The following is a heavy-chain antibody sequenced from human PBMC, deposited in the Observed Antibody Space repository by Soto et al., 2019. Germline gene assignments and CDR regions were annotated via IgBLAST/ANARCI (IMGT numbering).Heavy chain of an antibody. CDR3: ARPGRDWGALHY. CDR2: IYYSGST. V-gene: IGHV4-59*08. J-gene: IGHJ4*02. Sequence: WTWIRQPPGKGLEWIGFIYYSGSTNYNPSLQSRVTISVDTSKNQFSLKMNSVTAADTAVHYCARPGRDWGALHYWGQGTLVTVSS. D-gene: IGHD7-27*01.